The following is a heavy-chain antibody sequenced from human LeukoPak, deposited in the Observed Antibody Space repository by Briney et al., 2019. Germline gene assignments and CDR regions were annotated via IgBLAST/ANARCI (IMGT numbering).Heavy chain of an antibody. Sequence: GGSLRLSCAASGFTFDDYAMHWVRQAPGKGLEWVSGISWNSGSIGYADSVKGRFTISRDNAKNSLYLQMNSLRAEDTALYYCAKDYYDSSGYYRLGYWGQGTLVTVSS. CDR3: AKDYYDSSGYYRLGY. V-gene: IGHV3-9*01. J-gene: IGHJ4*02. D-gene: IGHD3-22*01. CDR1: GFTFDDYA. CDR2: ISWNSGSI.